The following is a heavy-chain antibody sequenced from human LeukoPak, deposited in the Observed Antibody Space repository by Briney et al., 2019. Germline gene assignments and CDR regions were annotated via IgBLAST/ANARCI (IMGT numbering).Heavy chain of an antibody. V-gene: IGHV3-23*01. D-gene: IGHD6-19*01. Sequence: PGASLRLSCIASGFTLSNYAMSWVRQAPGKGLEGVSSISGSGGSTYQAENVKGRFTISRDNSKNTLYLQMNSLRDEDTAIYYCAAGYTTGWYVRYFDYWGQGTLVTVSS. CDR1: GFTLSNYA. CDR3: AAGYTTGWYVRYFDY. J-gene: IGHJ4*02. CDR2: ISGSGGST.